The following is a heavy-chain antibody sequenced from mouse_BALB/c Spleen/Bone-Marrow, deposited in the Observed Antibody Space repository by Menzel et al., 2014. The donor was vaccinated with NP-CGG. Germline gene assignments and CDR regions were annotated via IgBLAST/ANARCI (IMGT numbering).Heavy chain of an antibody. CDR2: IDPANGNT. Sequence: EVKLQESGAELVKPGASVKLSCTASGFNIKDTYMHWVKQRPEQGLERLGRIDPANGNTKYDPKFQGKATITADTSSNTAYLQLSSLTSEDTAVYYCARWEYYAMDYWGQGTSVTVSS. V-gene: IGHV14-3*02. D-gene: IGHD4-1*01. J-gene: IGHJ4*01. CDR3: ARWEYYAMDY. CDR1: GFNIKDTY.